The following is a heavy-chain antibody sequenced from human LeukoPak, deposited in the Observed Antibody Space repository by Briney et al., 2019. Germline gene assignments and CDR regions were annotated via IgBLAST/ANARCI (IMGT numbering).Heavy chain of an antibody. V-gene: IGHV3-7*01. Sequence: GGSLRLSCAASGFTFSSYWMSWVRQAPGKGLEWVANIKQDGSEKYYADSVKGRFTISRDNSKNTLYLQMNSLRAEDTAVYYCAKDRHSSGWYRPFDYWGQGTLVTVSS. CDR3: AKDRHSSGWYRPFDY. CDR2: IKQDGSEK. J-gene: IGHJ4*02. CDR1: GFTFSSYW. D-gene: IGHD6-19*01.